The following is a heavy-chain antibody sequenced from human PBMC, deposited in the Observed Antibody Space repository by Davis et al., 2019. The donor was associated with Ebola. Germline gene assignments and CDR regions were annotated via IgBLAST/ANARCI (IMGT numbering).Heavy chain of an antibody. CDR3: ARGTRLSPGIAVAARLGWSPPQQNESTEGYFDL. D-gene: IGHD6-19*01. V-gene: IGHV1-2*04. CDR2: INPNSGGT. Sequence: AASVTVSCKASGYTFTGYYMHWVRQAPGQGLEWMGWINPNSGGTNYAQKFQGWVTMTRDTSISTAYMELSRLRSDDTAVYYCARGTRLSPGIAVAARLGWSPPQQNESTEGYFDLWGRGTLVTVSS. J-gene: IGHJ2*01. CDR1: GYTFTGYY.